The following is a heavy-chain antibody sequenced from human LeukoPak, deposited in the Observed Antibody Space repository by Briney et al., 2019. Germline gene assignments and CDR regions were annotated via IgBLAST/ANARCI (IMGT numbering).Heavy chain of an antibody. CDR3: AREGVVPAAGGFDP. J-gene: IGHJ5*02. V-gene: IGHV4-30-4*02. Sequence: SDPLSLTCTVSVGSMSSGDYYWSWSRQPPGKGVELIGYIYCSGSTYYNPSLKSRVTISVDTSKKQFSLKLRSVTAAETAVYYCAREGVVPAAGGFDPWGQGTLVTVSS. CDR2: IYCSGST. D-gene: IGHD2-2*01. CDR1: VGSMSSGDYY.